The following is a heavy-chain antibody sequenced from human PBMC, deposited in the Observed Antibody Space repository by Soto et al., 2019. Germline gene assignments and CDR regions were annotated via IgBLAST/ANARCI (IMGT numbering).Heavy chain of an antibody. Sequence: QVQLQESGPGLVKPSETLSLTCTVSGGSISSGGYYWSWIRQHPGKGPEWVGSTYYSGNTYYKPSLKSLVTIAVETPKNQFSLKLSSVTAADTAVYYCARVRTFYYDRSGFWYFALWSRGTLVTVSS. CDR1: GGSISSGGYY. V-gene: IGHV4-31*01. CDR3: ARVRTFYYDRSGFWYFAL. D-gene: IGHD3-22*01. CDR2: TYYSGNT. J-gene: IGHJ2*01.